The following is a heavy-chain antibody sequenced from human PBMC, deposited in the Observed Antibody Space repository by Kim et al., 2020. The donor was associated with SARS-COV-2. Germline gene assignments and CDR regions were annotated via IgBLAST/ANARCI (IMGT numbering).Heavy chain of an antibody. CDR2: INLNNGDT. J-gene: IGHJ5*02. CDR3: ARGSERSDNWFDP. CDR1: GYTFSGYY. D-gene: IGHD1-1*01. V-gene: IGHV1-2*05. Sequence: ASVKVSCKASGYTFSGYYVHWVRQAPGQGLEWMGLINLNNGDTIFAQKFQGRVTLTRDTSISTAYMELNNLKSDDTVVYYCARGSERSDNWFDPWGQGTLVTVSS.